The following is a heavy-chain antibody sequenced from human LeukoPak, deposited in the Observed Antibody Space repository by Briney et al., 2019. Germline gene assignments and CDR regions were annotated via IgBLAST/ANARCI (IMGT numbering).Heavy chain of an antibody. Sequence: SEALSLTCTVSGGSISSGDYYWSWIRQPPGKGLEWIGYIYYSGSTYYNPSLKSRVTISVDTSKNQFSLKLSSVTAADTAVYYCARFNWARSGYYYVVDYWGQGTLVTVSS. J-gene: IGHJ4*02. CDR3: ARFNWARSGYYYVVDY. CDR2: IYYSGST. D-gene: IGHD3-22*01. V-gene: IGHV4-30-4*01. CDR1: GGSISSGDYY.